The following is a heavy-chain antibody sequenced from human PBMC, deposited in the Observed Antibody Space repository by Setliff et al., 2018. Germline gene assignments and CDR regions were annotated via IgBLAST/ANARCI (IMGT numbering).Heavy chain of an antibody. V-gene: IGHV1-2*06. D-gene: IGHD5-18*01. CDR3: ARAPLESGYYYGQGHYFDN. CDR1: GYTFIGYY. Sequence: SVKVSCKASGYTFIGYYMYWVRQAPGQGLEWMGRINPNSGGTNYAQKFQGRVTMTKDTSTTTVYMELSSLRSEDTAVYYCARAPLESGYYYGQGHYFDNWGQGTLVTVSS. J-gene: IGHJ4*02. CDR2: INPNSGGT.